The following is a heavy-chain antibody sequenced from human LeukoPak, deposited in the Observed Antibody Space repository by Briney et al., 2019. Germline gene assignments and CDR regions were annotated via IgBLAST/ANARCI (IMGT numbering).Heavy chain of an antibody. Sequence: PSETLSLTRTVSGGSISSSGSHCGWIRQPSGKGLEWIGTIHYSGTTYYTPSLKSRVFISVDTSRNQFSLMLRSVTAADTAVYFCARIAGGTWLLLYWGGGTLVTVSS. CDR3: ARIAGGTWLLLY. CDR1: GGSISSSGSH. CDR2: IHYSGTT. J-gene: IGHJ4*02. V-gene: IGHV4-39*01. D-gene: IGHD1-7*01.